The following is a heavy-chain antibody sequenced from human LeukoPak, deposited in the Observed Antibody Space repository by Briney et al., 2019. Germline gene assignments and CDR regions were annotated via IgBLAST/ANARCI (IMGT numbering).Heavy chain of an antibody. CDR2: IIPIFGTA. J-gene: IGHJ4*02. CDR1: GGTFSSYA. D-gene: IGHD5-12*01. Sequence: SVKVCCKASGGTFSSYAISWVRQAPGQGLEWMGGIIPIFGTANYAQKFQGRVTITADESTSTAYMELSSLRSEDTAVYYCAREYSGYDSSPYFDYWGQGTLVTVSS. CDR3: AREYSGYDSSPYFDY. V-gene: IGHV1-69*13.